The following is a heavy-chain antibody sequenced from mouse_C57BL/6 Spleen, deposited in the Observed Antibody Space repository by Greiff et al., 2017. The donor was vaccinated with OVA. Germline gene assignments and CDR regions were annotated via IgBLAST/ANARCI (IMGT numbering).Heavy chain of an antibody. J-gene: IGHJ2*01. V-gene: IGHV3-6*01. Sequence: ESGPGLVKPSQSLSLTCSVTGYSITRGYYWNWIRQFPGNKLEWMGYISYDGSNNYNPSLKNRISITRDTSKNQFFLKLNSVTTEDTATYYCARDGSSYLDYWGQGTTLTVSS. CDR3: ARDGSSYLDY. D-gene: IGHD1-1*01. CDR1: GYSITRGYY. CDR2: ISYDGSN.